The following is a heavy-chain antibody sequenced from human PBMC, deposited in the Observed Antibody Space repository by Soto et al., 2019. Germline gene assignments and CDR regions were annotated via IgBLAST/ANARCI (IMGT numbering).Heavy chain of an antibody. CDR3: AREYSSSSYYFDH. CDR2: MNPNSGNT. J-gene: IGHJ4*02. D-gene: IGHD6-6*01. Sequence: ASVKVSCKASGYTFTSYDINWVRQATGQGLEWMGWMNPNSGNTGYAQKFQGRVTMTTDTSTSTAYMELRSVRSDETAVYYCAREYSSSSYYFDHWGPGTMVNVSS. V-gene: IGHV1-8*01. CDR1: GYTFTSYD.